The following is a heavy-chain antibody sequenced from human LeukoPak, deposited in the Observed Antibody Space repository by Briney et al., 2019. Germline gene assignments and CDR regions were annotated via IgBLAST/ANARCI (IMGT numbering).Heavy chain of an antibody. CDR2: IYHSGST. V-gene: IGHV4-30-2*01. CDR1: GGSISSGGYS. CDR3: ARGKGSSVPAAIFDY. D-gene: IGHD2-2*01. Sequence: SQTLSLTCAVSGGSISSGGYSWSWIRQPPGKGLEWIGYIYHSGSTYYNPSLKSRVTISVDTSKNQFSLKLSSVTAADTAVYYCARGKGSSVPAAIFDYWGQGTLVTVSS. J-gene: IGHJ4*02.